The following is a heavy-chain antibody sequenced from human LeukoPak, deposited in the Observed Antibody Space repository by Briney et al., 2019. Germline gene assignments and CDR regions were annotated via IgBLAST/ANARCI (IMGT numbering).Heavy chain of an antibody. CDR2: ISYDGSNK. V-gene: IGHV3-30-3*01. CDR3: ARAGEGDWNYGLPRYYFDY. J-gene: IGHJ4*02. D-gene: IGHD1-7*01. Sequence: GGSLRLSCAASGFTFSSYAMHWVRQAPGKGLEWVAVISYDGSNKYYADSMKGRFTISRDNAKNSLYLQMNSLRAEDTAVYYCARAGEGDWNYGLPRYYFDYWGQGTLVTVSS. CDR1: GFTFSSYA.